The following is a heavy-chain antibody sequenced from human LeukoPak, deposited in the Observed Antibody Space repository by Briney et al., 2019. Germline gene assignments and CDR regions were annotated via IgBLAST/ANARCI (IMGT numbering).Heavy chain of an antibody. Sequence: GGSLRLSCAASGFTFSDYSMSWIRQAPGKGLEWVSYISRSGSTIYYADSVKGRFTISRDNAKDSLYLQMNSLRAEDTALYYCAREEATIMWINYYYMDVWGKGTTVTVSS. CDR2: ISRSGSTI. V-gene: IGHV3-11*04. J-gene: IGHJ6*03. CDR1: GFTFSDYS. CDR3: AREEATIMWINYYYMDV. D-gene: IGHD5-12*01.